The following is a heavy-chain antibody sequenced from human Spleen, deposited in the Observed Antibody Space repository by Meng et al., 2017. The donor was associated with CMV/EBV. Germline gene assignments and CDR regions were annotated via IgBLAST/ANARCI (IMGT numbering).Heavy chain of an antibody. CDR1: GLSFSTYW. D-gene: IGHD6-13*01. CDR3: ARAAGWFDP. V-gene: IGHV3-74*01. CDR2: IISDETTT. Sequence: GESLKISCAASGLSFSTYWMHWVRQAPGKGLVWVSRIISDETTTIYADSVRGRFTISRDNAKNTLYLQMNSLRAEDTAVYYCARAAGWFDPWGQGTLVTVSS. J-gene: IGHJ5*02.